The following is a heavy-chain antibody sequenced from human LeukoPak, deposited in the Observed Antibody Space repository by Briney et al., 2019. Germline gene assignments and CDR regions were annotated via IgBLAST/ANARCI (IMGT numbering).Heavy chain of an antibody. D-gene: IGHD3-16*02. CDR3: ESRYRYYFDY. J-gene: IGHJ4*02. CDR2: IYYSGTT. CDR1: GGGSISTHY. V-gene: IGHV4-39*07. Sequence: SETLSLTCTVSGGGSISTHYWGWIRQPPGKGLEWIGSIYYSGTTHYNPSLKSRITISVDTSKNQFSLKLSSVTAADTAVYYCESRYRYYFDYWGRGTLVTVSS.